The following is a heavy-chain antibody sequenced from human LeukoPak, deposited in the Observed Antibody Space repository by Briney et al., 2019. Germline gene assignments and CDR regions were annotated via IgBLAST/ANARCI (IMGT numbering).Heavy chain of an antibody. D-gene: IGHD4-17*01. Sequence: SETLSLTCTVSGGSISNYYWNWIRQPPGKGLEWIGYIYYSGSTNYNPSLKSRVTISVDTSKNQFSLKLSSVTAADTAVYYCARETVTTEVGNWFDPWGQGTLVTVSS. J-gene: IGHJ5*02. CDR3: ARETVTTEVGNWFDP. CDR2: IYYSGST. V-gene: IGHV4-59*01. CDR1: GGSISNYY.